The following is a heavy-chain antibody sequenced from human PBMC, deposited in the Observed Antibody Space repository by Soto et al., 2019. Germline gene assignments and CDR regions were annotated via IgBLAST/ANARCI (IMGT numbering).Heavy chain of an antibody. CDR3: ARDLREYYFDY. Sequence: GGSLRLSCAASGFTFSTYAMHWVRQVPGKGLEWVAIISSDGSNKYYADSVKGRFTISRDNSKNTLYLQMNSLRAVDTAVYYCARDLREYYFDYWGQGTLVTVSS. CDR2: ISSDGSNK. J-gene: IGHJ4*02. CDR1: GFTFSTYA. V-gene: IGHV3-30-3*01.